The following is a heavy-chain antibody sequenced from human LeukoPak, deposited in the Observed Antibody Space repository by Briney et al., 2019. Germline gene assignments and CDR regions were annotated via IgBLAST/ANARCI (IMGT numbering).Heavy chain of an antibody. J-gene: IGHJ6*03. D-gene: IGHD5-18*01. CDR1: GGSFSGYY. V-gene: IGHV4-34*01. CDR3: AREGYSYGWVSYYYMDV. Sequence: SETLSLTCAVYGGSFSGYYWSWIRQPPGKGLEWIGEINHSGSTNYNPSLKSRVTISVDTSKNQFSLKLSSVTAADTAVYYCAREGYSYGWVSYYYMDVWGKGTTVTVSS. CDR2: INHSGST.